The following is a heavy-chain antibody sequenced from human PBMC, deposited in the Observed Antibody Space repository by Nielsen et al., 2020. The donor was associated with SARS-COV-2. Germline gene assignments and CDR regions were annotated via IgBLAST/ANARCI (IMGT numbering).Heavy chain of an antibody. V-gene: IGHV3-13*01. CDR2: IGTAGDT. J-gene: IGHJ6*02. CDR3: ARARLELEEGYYYYYYGMDV. CDR1: GFTISNYD. D-gene: IGHD1-7*01. Sequence: GESLKISCAAYGFTISNYDMHWVRQATGKGLEWVSAIGTAGDTYYPGPVKGRFTISRENAKNSLYLQMNSLRAGDTAVYYCARARLELEEGYYYYYYGMDVWGQGTTVTVSS.